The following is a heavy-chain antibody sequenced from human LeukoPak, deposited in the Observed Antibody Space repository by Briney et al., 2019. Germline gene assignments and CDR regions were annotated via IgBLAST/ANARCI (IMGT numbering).Heavy chain of an antibody. Sequence: GGSLRLSCAASGFTFSSYAMSWVRQAPGKGLEWVSAISGSGGSTYYADSVRGRFTISSDNSKNTLYLQMNSLRAEDTAVYYCARAAETDYYYYMDVWGKGTTVTVSS. CDR2: ISGSGGST. CDR3: ARAAETDYYYYMDV. CDR1: GFTFSSYA. V-gene: IGHV3-23*01. J-gene: IGHJ6*03.